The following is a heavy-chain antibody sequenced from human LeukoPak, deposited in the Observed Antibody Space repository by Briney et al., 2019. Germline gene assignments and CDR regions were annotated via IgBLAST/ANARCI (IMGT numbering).Heavy chain of an antibody. Sequence: PGGSLRLSCAASGFTFSSYSMNWVRQAPGKGLEWVSSISSSSSYIYYADSVKGRFTISRDNAKNSLYLQMNSLRAEDTAVYYRAREYSSGWGPSYYFDYWGQGTLVTVSS. D-gene: IGHD6-19*01. J-gene: IGHJ4*02. CDR2: ISSSSSYI. CDR3: AREYSSGWGPSYYFDY. CDR1: GFTFSSYS. V-gene: IGHV3-21*01.